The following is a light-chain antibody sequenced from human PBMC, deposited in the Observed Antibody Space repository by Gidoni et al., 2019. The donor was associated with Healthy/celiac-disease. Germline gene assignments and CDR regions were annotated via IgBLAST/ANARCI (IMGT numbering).Light chain of an antibody. J-gene: IGKJ2*01. CDR1: QSISSY. V-gene: IGKV1-39*01. Sequence: DIQMTQSPSSLSASVGVRVTITCRASQSISSYLNWYQQKPGKAPKLLIYAASSLQSGVPSRFSGSGSGTDFTLTISSLQPEDFATYYCQQSYSPDGTFGQGTKLEIK. CDR3: QQSYSPDGT. CDR2: AAS.